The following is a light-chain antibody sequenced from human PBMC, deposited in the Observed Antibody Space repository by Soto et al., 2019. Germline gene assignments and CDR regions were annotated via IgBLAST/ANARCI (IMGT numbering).Light chain of an antibody. CDR2: GAS. CDR1: QSVSSSY. V-gene: IGKV3-15*01. J-gene: IGKJ5*01. CDR3: QQYNNWPPIT. Sequence: EIVLTQSPGTLSLSPGERATLSCRASQSVSSSYLAWYQQKPGQAPRLLIYGASTRATGIPARFSGSGSGTEFTLTISSLQSEDFAVYYCQQYNNWPPITFGQGTRPEIK.